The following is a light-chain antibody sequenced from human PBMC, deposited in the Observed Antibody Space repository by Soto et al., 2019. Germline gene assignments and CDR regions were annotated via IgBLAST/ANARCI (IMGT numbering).Light chain of an antibody. CDR2: STN. CDR3: VLYMGGGISV. V-gene: IGLV8-61*01. J-gene: IGLJ3*02. CDR1: SGSVSTSYY. Sequence: QTVVTQEPSFSVSPGRTVTLTCGLSSGSVSTSYYTSWYQQTPGQAPRTLIYSTNTRSSGVPDRFSGSILGNKAALTITGAQADDESDYYCVLYMGGGISVFGGGTKVTVL.